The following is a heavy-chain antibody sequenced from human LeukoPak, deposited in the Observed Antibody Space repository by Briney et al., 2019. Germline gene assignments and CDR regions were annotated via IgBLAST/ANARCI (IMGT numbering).Heavy chain of an antibody. J-gene: IGHJ4*02. CDR2: ISGSGGST. V-gene: IGHV3-23*01. CDR1: GFTFSSSA. CDR3: ARDQRYCSSSSCPWEPFDY. D-gene: IGHD2-2*01. Sequence: PGGSLRLSCAASGFTFSSSAMSWVRQAPGKGLEWVSGISGSGGSTYYADSVKGRFTISRDNAKNSLYLQMNSLRAEDTAVYYCARDQRYCSSSSCPWEPFDYWGQGTLVTVSS.